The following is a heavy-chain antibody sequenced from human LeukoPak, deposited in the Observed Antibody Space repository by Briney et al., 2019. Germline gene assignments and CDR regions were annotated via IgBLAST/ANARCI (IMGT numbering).Heavy chain of an antibody. J-gene: IGHJ4*02. Sequence: SETLSLTCTVSGGSISSSSYYWGWIRQPPGKGLEWIGSIYYSGSTYYNPSLKSRVTISVDTSKNQFSLKLSSVTAADTAVYYCASFEDYGDPMFDYWGQGTLVTVFS. D-gene: IGHD4-17*01. CDR2: IYYSGST. CDR1: GGSISSSSYY. V-gene: IGHV4-39*01. CDR3: ASFEDYGDPMFDY.